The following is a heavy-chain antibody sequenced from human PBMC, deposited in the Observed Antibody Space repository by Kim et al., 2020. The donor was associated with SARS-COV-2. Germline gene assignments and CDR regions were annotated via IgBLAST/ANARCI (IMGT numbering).Heavy chain of an antibody. Sequence: SETLSLTCTVSGGSISSGDYYWSWIRQPPGKGLEWIGYIYYSGSTYYNPSLKSRVTISVDTSKNQFSLKLSSVTAADTAVYYCARAPYYYGSGSYGLGMDVWGQGTTVTVSS. CDR1: GGSISSGDYY. CDR2: IYYSGST. CDR3: ARAPYYYGSGSYGLGMDV. V-gene: IGHV4-30-4*01. D-gene: IGHD3-10*01. J-gene: IGHJ6*02.